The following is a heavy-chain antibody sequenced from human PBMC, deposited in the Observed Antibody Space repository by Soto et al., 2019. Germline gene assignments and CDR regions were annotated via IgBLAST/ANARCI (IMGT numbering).Heavy chain of an antibody. CDR1: GFTFSNYW. D-gene: IGHD1-1*01. Sequence: GWSLRLSCAASGFTFSNYWMSWVRQAPGKGLEWVANIKHDGSEKYYVDSVKGRFTISRDNAKNSLYLQMNSLRAEDTAVYYCARDRGYNWNDIPDYWGQGTLVTVSS. CDR3: ARDRGYNWNDIPDY. CDR2: IKHDGSEK. J-gene: IGHJ4*02. V-gene: IGHV3-7*01.